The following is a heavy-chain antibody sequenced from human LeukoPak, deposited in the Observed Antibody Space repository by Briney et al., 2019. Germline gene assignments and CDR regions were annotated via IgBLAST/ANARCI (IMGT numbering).Heavy chain of an antibody. CDR2: INHSGST. CDR1: GGSFSGYY. Sequence: KASETLSLTCAVYGGSFSGYYWSWIRQPPGKGLEWIGEINHSGSTNYNPSLKSRVTISVDTSKNQFSLKLSSVTAADTAVYYCARDTRSYDTSGYYYFDYWGQGALVTVSS. D-gene: IGHD3-22*01. V-gene: IGHV4-34*01. J-gene: IGHJ4*02. CDR3: ARDTRSYDTSGYYYFDY.